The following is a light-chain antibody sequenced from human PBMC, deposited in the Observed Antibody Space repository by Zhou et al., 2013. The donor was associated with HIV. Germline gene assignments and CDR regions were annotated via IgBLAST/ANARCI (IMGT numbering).Light chain of an antibody. V-gene: IGKV3-20*01. CDR1: HTVTSNY. J-gene: IGKJ5*01. CDR2: GAS. Sequence: EIVLTQSPGTLSLSPGERATLSCRASHTVTSNYLAWYQHKPGQGPKVLIFGASTRANGIPDRFSGSGSGTDFTLTINRLEPEDFAVYYCQQYGSSPMSFGQGTRLEIK. CDR3: QQYGSSPMS.